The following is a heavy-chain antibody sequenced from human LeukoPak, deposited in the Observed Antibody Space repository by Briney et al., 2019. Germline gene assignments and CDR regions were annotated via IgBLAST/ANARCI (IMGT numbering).Heavy chain of an antibody. J-gene: IGHJ3*02. CDR1: GYSISSGYY. D-gene: IGHD5-18*01. V-gene: IGHV4-38-2*02. Sequence: PSETLSLTCTVSGYSISSGYYWGWIRQPPGKGLEWIGSIYHSGSTYYNPSLKSRVTISVDTSKNQFSLKLSSVTAADTAVYYCARHVDSFEAFEIWGQGTMVTVS. CDR3: ARHVDSFEAFEI. CDR2: IYHSGST.